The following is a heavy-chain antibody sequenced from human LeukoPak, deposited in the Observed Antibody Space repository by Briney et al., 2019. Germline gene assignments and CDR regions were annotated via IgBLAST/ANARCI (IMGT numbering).Heavy chain of an antibody. D-gene: IGHD5-18*01. CDR2: ISGSGGST. V-gene: IGHV3-23*01. CDR3: ARGLRLRTAMHFEY. Sequence: PGGSLRLSCAASGFTFSSYAMSWVRQAPGKGLEWVSAISGSGGSTYYADSVKGRFTISRDNSKNTLYLQMNSLRAEDTAVYYCARGLRLRTAMHFEYWGQGTLVTVSS. CDR1: GFTFSSYA. J-gene: IGHJ4*02.